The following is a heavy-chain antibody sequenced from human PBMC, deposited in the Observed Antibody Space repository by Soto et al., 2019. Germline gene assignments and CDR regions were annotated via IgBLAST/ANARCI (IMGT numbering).Heavy chain of an antibody. CDR1: GFTFSSYS. Sequence: GVLSLSGAACGFTFSSYSMSWGRQAPGKGLEWVSAISGSGGSTYYADSVKGRFTISRDNSKNTLYLQMNSLRAEDTAVYYCAKDSHYYDSSGYWGYDYYYYGMDVWGQGTTVTVSS. CDR2: ISGSGGST. D-gene: IGHD3-22*01. V-gene: IGHV3-23*01. J-gene: IGHJ6*02. CDR3: AKDSHYYDSSGYWGYDYYYYGMDV.